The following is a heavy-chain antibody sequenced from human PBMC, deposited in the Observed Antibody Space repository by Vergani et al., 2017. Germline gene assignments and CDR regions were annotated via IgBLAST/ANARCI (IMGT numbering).Heavy chain of an antibody. Sequence: EVQLVESGGGLVKPGGSLRLSCAASGFTFSSYSMNWVRQAPGKGLEWVSSISSSSSYIYYADSVKGRFTISRDNAKNSLYLQMNSLRAEDTAVYYCTTAPHRGGSPDYYYYYYMDVWGKGTTVTVSS. V-gene: IGHV3-21*01. D-gene: IGHD2-15*01. CDR3: TTAPHRGGSPDYYYYYYMDV. CDR2: ISSSSSYI. J-gene: IGHJ6*03. CDR1: GFTFSSYS.